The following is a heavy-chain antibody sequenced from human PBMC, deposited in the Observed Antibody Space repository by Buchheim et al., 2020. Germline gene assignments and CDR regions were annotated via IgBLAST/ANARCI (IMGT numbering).Heavy chain of an antibody. Sequence: QVQLVQSGAEVKKPGASVKVSCKASGYTFTRYYIHWVRQAPGQGLEWVGVINPSGGTTDYAQKFQGRVTMTRDTSTSTVYMELSSLRSEDTAVFYCGVATIYPFYYYGMDVWGQGTT. V-gene: IGHV1-46*01. D-gene: IGHD5-12*01. CDR3: GVATIYPFYYYGMDV. CDR2: INPSGGTT. J-gene: IGHJ6*02. CDR1: GYTFTRYY.